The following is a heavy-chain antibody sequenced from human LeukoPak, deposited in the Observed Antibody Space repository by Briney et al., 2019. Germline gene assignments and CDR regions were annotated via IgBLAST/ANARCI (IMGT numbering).Heavy chain of an antibody. CDR3: ARAREGVINDY. V-gene: IGHV3-7*01. CDR2: IKEDGSEK. CDR1: GFTFASYW. D-gene: IGHD3-16*02. J-gene: IGHJ4*02. Sequence: GGSLRLSCAASGFTFASYWMTWVRQAPGKGLELVANIKEDGSEKYYVDSVKGRFTISRDNAKNTLYLQMNSLRAEDTAFYYCARAREGVINDYWGQGTLVTVSS.